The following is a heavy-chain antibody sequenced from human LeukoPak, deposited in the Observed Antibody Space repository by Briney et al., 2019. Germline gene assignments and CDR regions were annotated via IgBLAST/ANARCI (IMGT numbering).Heavy chain of an antibody. J-gene: IGHJ6*03. V-gene: IGHV3-48*04. CDR2: ISSSSSTI. CDR3: ARAVRDSGSPFYYYYMDV. D-gene: IGHD6-6*01. Sequence: GGSLRLSCAASGFTFSSYSMNWVRQAPGKGLEWVSYISSSSSTIYYADSVKGRFTISRDNAKNSLYLQMNSLRAEDTAVYYCARAVRDSGSPFYYYYMDVWGKGTTVTVSS. CDR1: GFTFSSYS.